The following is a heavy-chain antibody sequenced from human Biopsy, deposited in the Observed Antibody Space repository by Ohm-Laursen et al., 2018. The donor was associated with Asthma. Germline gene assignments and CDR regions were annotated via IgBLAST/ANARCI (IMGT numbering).Heavy chain of an antibody. CDR1: GGTFNTYV. CDR3: ARKAGSCISRTCYSLDF. D-gene: IGHD2-2*01. J-gene: IGHJ4*02. CDR2: INSVFGTP. Sequence: SSVKVSCKYLGGTFNTYVIGWVRQAPGQGLEWMGGINSVFGTPTYPQKFQDRVTITADDSTSTVYMELSSLRSEDTAVYYCARKAGSCISRTCYSLDFWGQGTLVTVSS. V-gene: IGHV1-69*01.